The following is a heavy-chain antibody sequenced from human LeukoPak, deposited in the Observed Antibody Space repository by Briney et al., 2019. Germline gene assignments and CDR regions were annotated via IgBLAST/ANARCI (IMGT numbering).Heavy chain of an antibody. CDR3: ARDVGGGYRGDY. V-gene: IGHV1-46*01. Sequence: ASVKVSCKAFGYTFTRNYMHWVRQAPGQGPEGMGVISPRGGSPHYAQKFQGRVTLTRDMSTSTDYLELSSLRSEDTAVYYCARDVGGGYRGDYWGQGTLVTVSS. J-gene: IGHJ4*02. CDR1: GYTFTRNY. D-gene: IGHD5-18*01. CDR2: ISPRGGSP.